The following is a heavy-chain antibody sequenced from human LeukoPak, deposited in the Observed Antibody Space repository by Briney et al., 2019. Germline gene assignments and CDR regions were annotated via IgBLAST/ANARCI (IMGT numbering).Heavy chain of an antibody. J-gene: IGHJ4*02. CDR3: ARVGGSKRGPFDY. Sequence: PGGSLRLSCAASGFTFSSYWMSWVRQAPGKGLEWVANIKKDGSEKYYVDSVKGRFTISRDNAKNSLYLQMNSLRADDTAVYYCARVGGSKRGPFDYWGQGTLVTVSS. V-gene: IGHV3-7*01. CDR1: GFTFSSYW. D-gene: IGHD1-26*01. CDR2: IKKDGSEK.